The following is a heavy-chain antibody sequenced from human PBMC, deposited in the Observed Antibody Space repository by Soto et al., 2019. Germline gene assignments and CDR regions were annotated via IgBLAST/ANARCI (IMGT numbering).Heavy chain of an antibody. Sequence: QLQLQESGLGLVKPSETLSLTCTVSGGSISSSSYYWGWIRQPPGKGLEWIGSIYYSGSTYYNPSLKSRVTISVDTSKNQFSLKLSSVTAADTAVYYCASYGYSSSWYLSYWGQGTLVTVSS. D-gene: IGHD6-13*01. CDR3: ASYGYSSSWYLSY. CDR2: IYYSGST. V-gene: IGHV4-39*01. CDR1: GGSISSSSYY. J-gene: IGHJ4*02.